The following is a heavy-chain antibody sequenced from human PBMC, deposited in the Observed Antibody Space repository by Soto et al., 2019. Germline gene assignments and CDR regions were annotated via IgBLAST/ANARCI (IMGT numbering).Heavy chain of an antibody. CDR1: GGSISSSNW. CDR3: ARVGSGSYVLDY. V-gene: IGHV4-4*02. J-gene: IGHJ4*02. D-gene: IGHD3-10*01. CDR2: IYHSGST. Sequence: SETLSLTCAVSGGSISSSNWWSWVRHPPGKGLEWIGEIYHSGSTNYDPSLKSRVTISVDKSKNQFSLKLSSVTAADTAVYYCARVGSGSYVLDYWGQGTLVTVSS.